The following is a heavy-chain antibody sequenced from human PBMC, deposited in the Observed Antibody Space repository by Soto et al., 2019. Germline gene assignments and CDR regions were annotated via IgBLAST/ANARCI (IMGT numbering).Heavy chain of an antibody. CDR3: AHNRRIITIVRGAALYWYFDL. Sequence: QITLKESGPTLVKPTQTLTLTCTFSGFSLSTSGVGVGWIRQPPGKALEWLALIYWDDDKRDSPSLKSRLTSAKNTSKSQVALTMTNMHPVDTATYYCAHNRRIITIVRGAALYWYFDLWGRGTLVTVSS. CDR1: GFSLSTSGVG. D-gene: IGHD3-10*01. V-gene: IGHV2-5*02. CDR2: IYWDDDK. J-gene: IGHJ2*01.